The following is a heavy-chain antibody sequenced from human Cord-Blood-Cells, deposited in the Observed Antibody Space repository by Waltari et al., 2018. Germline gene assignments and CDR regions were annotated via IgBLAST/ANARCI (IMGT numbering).Heavy chain of an antibody. CDR2: IFSNDEK. J-gene: IGHJ4*02. V-gene: IGHV2-26*01. D-gene: IGHD6-19*01. Sequence: QVTLKESGPVLVKPTETLTLTCTVSGFSLSNARLCVSWIRQPPGKALEWLSHIFSNDEKSYSTSLKSRLTISKDASKSQVVLTMTNMDPVDTATYYCARTPVYSSGWYYFDYWGQGTLVTVSS. CDR3: ARTPVYSSGWYYFDY. CDR1: GFSLSNARLC.